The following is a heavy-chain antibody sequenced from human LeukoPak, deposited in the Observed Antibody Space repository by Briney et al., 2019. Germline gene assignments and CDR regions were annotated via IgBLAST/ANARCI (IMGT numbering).Heavy chain of an antibody. CDR3: AKEIYGDSTGARFQH. J-gene: IGHJ1*01. D-gene: IGHD4-17*01. Sequence: PGGSLRLSCAASGFRFSSYAMSWLRQAPGKGLEWVSDISGSGGSTYYADSVKGRFTVSRDNSKNAVYLQMNSLRAEDTAVYYCAKEIYGDSTGARFQHWGQGTLLTVSS. CDR2: ISGSGGST. V-gene: IGHV3-23*01. CDR1: GFRFSSYA.